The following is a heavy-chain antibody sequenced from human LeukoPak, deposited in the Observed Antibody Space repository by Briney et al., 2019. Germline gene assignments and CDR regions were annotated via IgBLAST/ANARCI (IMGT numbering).Heavy chain of an antibody. J-gene: IGHJ4*02. CDR1: GFTVISNY. CDR3: AKDPTEGDGRVDY. D-gene: IGHD5-24*01. CDR2: IYSGGST. V-gene: IGHV3-53*01. Sequence: LGGSLRLSCAASGFTVISNYMSWVRQAPGKGLEWVSVIYSGGSTYYADSVKGRFTISRDNSKNTLYLQMNSLRAEDTAVYYCAKDPTEGDGRVDYWGQGTLVTVSS.